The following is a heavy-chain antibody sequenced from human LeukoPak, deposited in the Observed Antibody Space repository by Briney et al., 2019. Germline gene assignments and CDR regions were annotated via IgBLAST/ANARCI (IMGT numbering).Heavy chain of an antibody. J-gene: IGHJ2*01. V-gene: IGHV4-59*01. CDR3: ARVGQGCFDL. CDR1: GGSISGYH. Sequence: SETLSLICTVSGGSISGYHWSWIRQPPGKGLEWLGYVYYTGSTRYNPSLEGRVTISADTSKNQFSLGLSSVAAADTATYYCARVGQGCFDLWGRGTLVTVSS. CDR2: VYYTGST.